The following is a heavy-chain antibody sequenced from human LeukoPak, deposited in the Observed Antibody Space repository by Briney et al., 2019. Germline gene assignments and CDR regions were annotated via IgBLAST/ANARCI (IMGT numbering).Heavy chain of an antibody. J-gene: IGHJ5*02. CDR2: ITHSGGA. Sequence: SETLSLTCAVYGGSFRVDYWNWIRQPPGKGLEWIGQITHSGGANYNPSLKSRVSILLDTSKKQFSLKLSSVTAADTAVYYCARGGYCSGGRCPTWFDPWGQGTLVTVSS. D-gene: IGHD2-15*01. V-gene: IGHV4-34*01. CDR3: ARGGYCSGGRCPTWFDP. CDR1: GGSFRVDY.